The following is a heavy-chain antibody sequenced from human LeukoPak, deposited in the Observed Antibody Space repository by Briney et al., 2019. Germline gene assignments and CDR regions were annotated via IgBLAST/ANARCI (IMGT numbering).Heavy chain of an antibody. J-gene: IGHJ4*02. Sequence: GALVKVSCKASGYTFTGYYMHWVRQAPGQGLEWMGWINPNSGGTNYAQKFQGWVTMTRDTSISTAYMELSRLRSDDTAVYYCARDLGYCTNGVCYTGYYFDYWGQGTLVTVSS. CDR3: ARDLGYCTNGVCYTGYYFDY. CDR1: GYTFTGYY. CDR2: INPNSGGT. V-gene: IGHV1-2*04. D-gene: IGHD2-8*01.